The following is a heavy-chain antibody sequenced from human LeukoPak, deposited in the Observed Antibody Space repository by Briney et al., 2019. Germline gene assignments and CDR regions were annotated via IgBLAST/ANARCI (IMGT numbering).Heavy chain of an antibody. CDR2: ISYDGSNK. V-gene: IGHV3-30-3*01. CDR3: ANGGVTKGDAFDI. Sequence: GGSLRLSCAASGFTFSSYAMHWVRQAPGKGLEWVAVISYDGSNKYYADSVKGRFTISRDNSKNTLYLQMNSLRAEDMAVYYCANGGVTKGDAFDIWGQGTMVTVSS. D-gene: IGHD1-26*01. CDR1: GFTFSSYA. J-gene: IGHJ3*02.